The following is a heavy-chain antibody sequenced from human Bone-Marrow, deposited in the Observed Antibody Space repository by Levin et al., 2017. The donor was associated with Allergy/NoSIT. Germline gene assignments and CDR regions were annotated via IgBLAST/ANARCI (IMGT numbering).Heavy chain of an antibody. Sequence: GGSLRLSCAASGFTFSDYAMSWVRQAPGKGLEWVSSITSSGYITYLADSLKGRFTISRDHSRSTLFLEMSSLRADDPAVEYSAKDLDYYEGSGYDSWGQGTLVTVSS. V-gene: IGHV3-23*01. J-gene: IGHJ4*02. CDR1: GFTFSDYA. D-gene: IGHD3-22*01. CDR2: ITSSGYIT. CDR3: AKDLDYYEGSGYDS.